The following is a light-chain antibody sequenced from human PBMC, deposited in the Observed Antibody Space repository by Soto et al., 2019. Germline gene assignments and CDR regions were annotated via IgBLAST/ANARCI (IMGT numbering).Light chain of an antibody. CDR2: GAS. CDR3: QQYNNWPTWT. V-gene: IGKV3-15*01. CDR1: QSVSSN. Sequence: EIVMTQSPATLSVSPGERATLPCRASQSVSSNLAWYQQKPGQAPRLLIYGASTRATGIPARFSGSGSGTDFTLTISSLHSEDSAIYYCQQYNNWPTWTFGQGTKVEIK. J-gene: IGKJ1*01.